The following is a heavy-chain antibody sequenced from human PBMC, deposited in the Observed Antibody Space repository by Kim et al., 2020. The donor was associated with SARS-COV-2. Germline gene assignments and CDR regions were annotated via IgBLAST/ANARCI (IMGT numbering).Heavy chain of an antibody. CDR3: ARGRSSSWYDWFDP. J-gene: IGHJ5*02. D-gene: IGHD6-13*01. Sequence: NPSLKSRVPMSLDTSKNQFSLKLSSVTAADTAVYYCARGRSSSWYDWFDPWGQGTLVTVSS. V-gene: IGHV4-4*07.